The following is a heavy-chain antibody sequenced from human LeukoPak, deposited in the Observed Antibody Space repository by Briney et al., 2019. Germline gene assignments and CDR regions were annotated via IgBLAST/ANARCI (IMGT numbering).Heavy chain of an antibody. CDR3: GAIRALRWGYFDY. CDR2: IYYSGST. V-gene: IGHV4-39*07. CDR1: GGSISSSSYY. D-gene: IGHD4-23*01. J-gene: IGHJ4*02. Sequence: SETLSLTCTVSGGSISSSSYYWGWIRQPPGKGLEWIGSIYYSGSTYYNPSLKSRVTISVDTSKNQFSLKLSSVTAADTAVYYCGAIRALRWGYFDYWGQGTLVTVSS.